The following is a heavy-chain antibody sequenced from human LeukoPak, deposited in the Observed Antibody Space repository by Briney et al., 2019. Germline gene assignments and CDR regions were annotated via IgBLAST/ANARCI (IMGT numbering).Heavy chain of an antibody. V-gene: IGHV3-20*04. D-gene: IGHD2-15*01. J-gene: IGHJ3*02. CDR1: GFTFVDYG. CDR2: INWNGGST. Sequence: RPGGSLRLSCAASGFTFVDYGMSWVRQAPGKGLEWVSGINWNGGSTGYADSVKGRFTISRDNAKNSLYLQMNSLRAEDTALYYCAREAAACSGGSCYDAFDIWGQGTMVTVSS. CDR3: AREAAACSGGSCYDAFDI.